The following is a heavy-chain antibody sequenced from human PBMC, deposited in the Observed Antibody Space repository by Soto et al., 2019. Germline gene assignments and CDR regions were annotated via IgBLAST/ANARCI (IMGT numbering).Heavy chain of an antibody. Sequence: EVQLVESGGGLVQPGGSLRLSCAASGFSFDSYRMHWVRQAPGQGPMWVSRIDYDGTTTNYADSVKGRFTISRDNAKSTLYLQMNSLRPEDTAVYCCTRGPRASSGGTGAYWGKGTLVTVSS. J-gene: IGHJ1*01. V-gene: IGHV3-74*01. CDR2: IDYDGTTT. D-gene: IGHD2-2*01. CDR3: TRGPRASSGGTGAY. CDR1: GFSFDSYR.